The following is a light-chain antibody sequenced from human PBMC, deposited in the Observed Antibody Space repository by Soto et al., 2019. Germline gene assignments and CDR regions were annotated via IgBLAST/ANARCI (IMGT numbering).Light chain of an antibody. CDR1: QSVRSDY. J-gene: IGKJ2*01. V-gene: IGKV3-20*01. Sequence: EIVLTQSPGTLSLSPGERATLSCRASQSVRSDYLAWYQQKPGQAPRLLIYGASSRATGIPDRFSGSGSGTDFTLTISRLEPEDFAVYYCQQLGRSPSMYTFGQGTKLDIK. CDR3: QQLGRSPSMYT. CDR2: GAS.